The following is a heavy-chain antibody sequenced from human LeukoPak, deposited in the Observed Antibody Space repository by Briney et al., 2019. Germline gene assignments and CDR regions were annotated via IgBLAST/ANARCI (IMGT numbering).Heavy chain of an antibody. Sequence: SETLSLTCTVSGGSISSSSYYWGWIRQPPGKGLEWIGSIYYSGSTYYNPSLKSRVTISVDTSKNQFSLKLSSVTAADTAVYYCAGSTYSSGNFDYWGQGTLVTVSS. CDR1: GGSISSSSYY. CDR3: AGSTYSSGNFDY. D-gene: IGHD6-19*01. J-gene: IGHJ4*02. CDR2: IYYSGST. V-gene: IGHV4-39*01.